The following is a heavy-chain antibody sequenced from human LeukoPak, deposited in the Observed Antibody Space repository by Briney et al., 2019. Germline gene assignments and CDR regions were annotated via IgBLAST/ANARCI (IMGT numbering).Heavy chain of an antibody. CDR3: ARDPGGYSSSWYDS. CDR1: GGSISSGSYY. Sequence: PSQTLSLTCTVSGGSISSGSYYWSWIRQPAGKGLEWIGRIYTSGSTNYNPSLKSRVTIPVDTSKNQFSLKLSSVTAADTAVYYCARDPGGYSSSWYDSWGQGTLVTVSS. V-gene: IGHV4-61*02. J-gene: IGHJ5*01. CDR2: IYTSGST. D-gene: IGHD6-13*01.